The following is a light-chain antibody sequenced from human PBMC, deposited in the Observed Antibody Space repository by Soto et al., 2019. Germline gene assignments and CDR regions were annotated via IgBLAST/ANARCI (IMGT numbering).Light chain of an antibody. CDR2: DVS. V-gene: IGKV1-5*01. J-gene: IGKJ1*01. CDR1: QSISSW. CDR3: QQYNAFWT. Sequence: DIQMTQSPSTLSASVGDRVTITFRGSQSISSWLAWYQQKPGKAPKLLIYDVSNLESGVPSRFSGSGSGTEFTLTISSLQPDDVASYYCQQYNAFWTFGQGTKVDIK.